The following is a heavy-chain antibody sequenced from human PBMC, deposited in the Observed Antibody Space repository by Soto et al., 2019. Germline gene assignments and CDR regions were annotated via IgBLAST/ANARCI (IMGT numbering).Heavy chain of an antibody. Sequence: PAGSLRLSFAASGFTVSSYGMHRVPQPPGKVLEGVAVISYGGSHKLSADSVKGRFTLSRGASKGPLYLQTNSLRAEAPSVYFCAKEMFPQTVLDSSSPWGDYWVPGTLVTV. J-gene: IGHJ4*02. CDR3: AKEMFPQTVLDSSSPWGDY. V-gene: IGHV3-30*18. D-gene: IGHD3-22*01. CDR2: ISYGGSHK. CDR1: GFTVSSYG.